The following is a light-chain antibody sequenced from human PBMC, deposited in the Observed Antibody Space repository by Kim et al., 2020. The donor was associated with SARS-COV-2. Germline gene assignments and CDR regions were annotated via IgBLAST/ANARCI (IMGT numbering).Light chain of an antibody. CDR1: QSISSH. J-gene: IGKJ5*01. V-gene: IGKV1-39*01. Sequence: SVGDRVIITCRTSQSISSHLNWYQQKPGKAPNLRIFAASSLQSGVPSRFSGSGSGTDFTLTITTLQPEDFATYYCQQGYSSPQITFGQGTRLEIK. CDR2: AAS. CDR3: QQGYSSPQIT.